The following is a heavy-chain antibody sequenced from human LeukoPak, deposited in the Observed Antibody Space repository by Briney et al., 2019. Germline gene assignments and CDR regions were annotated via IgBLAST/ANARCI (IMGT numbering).Heavy chain of an antibody. J-gene: IGHJ6*03. D-gene: IGHD1-14*01. CDR3: ARVGNPVFYYYMDV. Sequence: ASVKVSCKASGYTFTNYGIGWVRQAPGQGLEWMGWISAYNGNTNYAQKLQGRVTMTRDTSTSTVYMELRSLRSDDTAVYYCARVGNPVFYYYMDVWGKGATVTVSS. CDR2: ISAYNGNT. V-gene: IGHV1-18*01. CDR1: GYTFTNYG.